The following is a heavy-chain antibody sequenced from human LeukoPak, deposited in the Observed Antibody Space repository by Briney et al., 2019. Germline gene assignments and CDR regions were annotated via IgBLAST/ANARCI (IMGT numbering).Heavy chain of an antibody. D-gene: IGHD3-10*01. Sequence: SPSGTLSLTCAVSGGSISSSNWWSWVRQPPGQGLEWIGEIYHSGSTNYNPSLKSRVTISVDTSKNQFSLKLSSVTAADTAVYYCAREVWFGELFLFNWFDPWGQGTLVTVSS. CDR1: GGSISSSNW. J-gene: IGHJ5*02. CDR3: AREVWFGELFLFNWFDP. V-gene: IGHV4-4*02. CDR2: IYHSGST.